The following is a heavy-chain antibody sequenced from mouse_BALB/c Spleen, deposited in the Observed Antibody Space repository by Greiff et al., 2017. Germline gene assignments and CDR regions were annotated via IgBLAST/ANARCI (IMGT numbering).Heavy chain of an antibody. CDR3: TLRDYYGSTRYFDV. Sequence: LQQPGSELVRPGASVKLSCKASGYTFTSYWMHWVKQRPGQGLEWIGNIYPGSGSTNYDEKFKGKATLTVDTPSSTAYMQLSSLTSEDSAVYYCTLRDYYGSTRYFDVWGAGTTVTVSS. D-gene: IGHD1-1*01. J-gene: IGHJ1*01. CDR1: GYTFTSYW. V-gene: IGHV1S22*01. CDR2: IYPGSGST.